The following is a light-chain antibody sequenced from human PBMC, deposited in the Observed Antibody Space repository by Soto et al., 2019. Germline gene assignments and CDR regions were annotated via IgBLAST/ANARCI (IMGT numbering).Light chain of an antibody. CDR3: QSYDSSLSGSV. CDR1: SSNSGAGYD. Sequence: QPVLTQPPSVSGAPGQRVTLSCTGSSSNSGAGYDVHWYQQLPGTAPKLLIYGNINRPSGVPDRFSGSKSGTSASLAITGLQAEDEADYYCQSYDSSLSGSVFGGGTKVTVL. V-gene: IGLV1-40*01. CDR2: GNI. J-gene: IGLJ2*01.